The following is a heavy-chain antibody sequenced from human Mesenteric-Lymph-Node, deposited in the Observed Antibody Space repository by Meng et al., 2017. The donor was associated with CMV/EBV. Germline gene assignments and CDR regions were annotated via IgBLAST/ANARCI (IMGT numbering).Heavy chain of an antibody. CDR1: GASISSSF. CDR2: VYHTGST. J-gene: IGHJ4*02. D-gene: IGHD1-26*01. V-gene: IGHV4-59*12. Sequence: SETLSLTCTVSGASISSSFWSWIRQPPGKGLEWIGFVYHTGSTYYNSSLKSRAPISLDTSKNQFSLKLSSVTAADTAVYYCAREMLSGGGGSYVLGTRTGLDYWGQGTLVTVSS. CDR3: AREMLSGGGGSYVLGTRTGLDY.